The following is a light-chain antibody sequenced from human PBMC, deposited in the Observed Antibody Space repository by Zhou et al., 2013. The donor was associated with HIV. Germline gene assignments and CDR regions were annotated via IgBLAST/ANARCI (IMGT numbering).Light chain of an antibody. CDR2: DAF. V-gene: IGKV3-11*01. J-gene: IGKJ2*01. CDR3: QQRSNWPRT. Sequence: EIVLTQSPGTLSLSPGERATLSCRASQSVSSYLAWYQHKPGQAPRLLIYDAFNRATGIPARFSGSGSGTDFTLTISTLEPEDFAVYYCQQRSNWPRTFGQGTKLEIK. CDR1: QSVSSY.